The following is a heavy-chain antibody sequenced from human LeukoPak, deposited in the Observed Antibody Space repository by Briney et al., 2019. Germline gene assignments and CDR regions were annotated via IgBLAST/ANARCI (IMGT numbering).Heavy chain of an antibody. CDR3: ARGPPGGQFDP. CDR2: IYYSGST. V-gene: IGHV4-59*01. CDR1: GGSISSYY. J-gene: IGHJ5*02. D-gene: IGHD3-10*01. Sequence: ASETLSLTCTVSGGSISSYYWSWIRQPPGKGLEWIGYIYYSGSTNYNPSLKNRVTISVDTSKNQFSLKLSSVTAADTVVYYCARGPPGGQFDPWGQGTLVTVSS.